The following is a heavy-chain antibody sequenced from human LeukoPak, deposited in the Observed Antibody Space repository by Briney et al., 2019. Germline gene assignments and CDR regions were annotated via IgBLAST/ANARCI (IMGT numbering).Heavy chain of an antibody. J-gene: IGHJ5*02. CDR1: GGSFSGYY. V-gene: IGHV4-34*01. CDR2: INHSGST. D-gene: IGHD3-9*01. Sequence: SETLSLTCAVSGGSFSGYYWSWIRQPPGKGLEWIGEINHSGSTNYNPSLKSRVTISVDTSKNQFSLKLSSVTAADTAVYYCARLPSYYDILTGYPRFDPWGQGTLVTVSS. CDR3: ARLPSYYDILTGYPRFDP.